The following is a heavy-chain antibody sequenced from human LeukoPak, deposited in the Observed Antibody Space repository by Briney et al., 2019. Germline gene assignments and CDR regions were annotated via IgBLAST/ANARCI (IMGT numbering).Heavy chain of an antibody. CDR1: GFTFSSYG. D-gene: IGHD3-10*01. CDR3: AKDGVYYGSGTQDWDFDY. V-gene: IGHV3-30*02. Sequence: GGSLRLSCAASGFTFSSYGMHWVRQAPGKGLEWVAFIRYDGSNKYYADSVKGRFTISRDNSKNTLYLQMNSLRAEDTAVYYCAKDGVYYGSGTQDWDFDYWGQGTLVTVSS. CDR2: IRYDGSNK. J-gene: IGHJ4*02.